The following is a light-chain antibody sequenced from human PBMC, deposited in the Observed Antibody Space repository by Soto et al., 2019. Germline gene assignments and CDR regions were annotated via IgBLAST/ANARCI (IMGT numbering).Light chain of an antibody. Sequence: VLTQSPGTLSLSPGERATLSCRASQSVSRYLVWYQQKPGQAPRLLIYGASSRASGIPDRFSGSGSGTDFTHTINRLGPEDSAVYYCQQFDTSPYTFGQGTKLEIK. CDR2: GAS. J-gene: IGKJ2*01. V-gene: IGKV3-20*01. CDR3: QQFDTSPYT. CDR1: QSVSRY.